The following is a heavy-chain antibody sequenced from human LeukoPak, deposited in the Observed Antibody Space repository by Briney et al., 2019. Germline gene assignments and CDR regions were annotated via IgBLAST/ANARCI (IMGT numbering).Heavy chain of an antibody. CDR3: AGTTTARPFDP. CDR1: GGSISSYY. Sequence: SETLSLTCTVSGGSISSYYWSWIRHPPGKGLEWIGYIYYSGSTNYNPSLKSRVTISVDTSKNQFSLKLSSVTAADTAVYYCAGTTTARPFDPWGQGTLVTVSS. J-gene: IGHJ5*02. V-gene: IGHV4-59*01. D-gene: IGHD1-1*01. CDR2: IYYSGST.